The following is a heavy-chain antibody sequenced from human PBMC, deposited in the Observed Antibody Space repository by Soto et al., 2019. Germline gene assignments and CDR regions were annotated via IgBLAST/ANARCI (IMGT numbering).Heavy chain of an antibody. Sequence: QVQLVESGGGVVQPGRSLRLSCAASGFTFSSYGMHWVRQAPGKGLEWVAVIWYDGSNKYYADSVKGRFTISRDNSKNTLYLQMNSLRAEDTAEYYCARELIVGAEYYYYGMDVWGQGTTVTVSS. CDR2: IWYDGSNK. V-gene: IGHV3-33*01. J-gene: IGHJ6*02. CDR3: ARELIVGAEYYYYGMDV. D-gene: IGHD1-26*01. CDR1: GFTFSSYG.